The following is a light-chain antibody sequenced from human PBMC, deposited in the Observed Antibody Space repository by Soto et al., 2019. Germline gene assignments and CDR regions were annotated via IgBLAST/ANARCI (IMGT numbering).Light chain of an antibody. CDR3: SSYAGSYYV. V-gene: IGLV2-8*01. Sequence: QSVLTRPPSASGSPGQSVTISCTGTSSDVGGYHYVSWYQQHPGKAPKLMIYEVSKRPSGVPDRFSGSKSGNTASLTVSGLQAEDEADYYCSSYAGSYYVFGTGTKVTVL. CDR2: EVS. CDR1: SSDVGGYHY. J-gene: IGLJ1*01.